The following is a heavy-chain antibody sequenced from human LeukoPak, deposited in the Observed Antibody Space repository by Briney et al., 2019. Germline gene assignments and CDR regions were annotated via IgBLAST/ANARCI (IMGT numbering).Heavy chain of an antibody. J-gene: IGHJ4*02. V-gene: IGHV3-23*01. CDR1: GFTFNTYG. CDR2: ISGSGGST. Sequence: PGGTLRLSCAASGFTFNTYGMSWVRQAPGKGLEWVSAISGSGGSTYYADSVKGRFTISRDNAKNSVSLQMNSLRAEDTAVYYCGRDIVDGGDDYWGQGTLVTVSS. D-gene: IGHD2-21*02. CDR3: GRDIVDGGDDY.